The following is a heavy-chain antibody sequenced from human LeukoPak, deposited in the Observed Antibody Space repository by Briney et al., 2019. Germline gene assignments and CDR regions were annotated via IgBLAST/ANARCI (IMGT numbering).Heavy chain of an antibody. CDR3: VKESYSRYFDY. CDR1: GGSFSGYY. V-gene: IGHV4-34*01. Sequence: SETLSLTCAVYGGSFSGYYWSWIRQPPGKGLEWIGEINHSGSTNYNPSLKSRVTISVDTSKNQFSLKLSSVTAADTAVYYCVKESYSRYFDYWGQGTLVTVSS. D-gene: IGHD4-11*01. CDR2: INHSGST. J-gene: IGHJ4*02.